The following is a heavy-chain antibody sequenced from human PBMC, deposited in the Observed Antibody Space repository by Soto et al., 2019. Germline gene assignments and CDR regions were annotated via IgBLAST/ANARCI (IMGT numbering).Heavy chain of an antibody. CDR1: GFSLTTTGVG. CDR2: IYWDDDK. CDR3: AHRAVLCSGGTCYSHPFDF. J-gene: IGHJ4*02. Sequence: QITLKESGPTLVKPTQTLTLTCTFSGFSLTTTGVGVGWIRQPPGKALEWLAIIYWDDDKRYSPSLKSRLTITKDTSKNQVVLTMTKMDPVDTATYFCAHRAVLCSGGTCYSHPFDFWGQGTLVTVSS. D-gene: IGHD2-15*01. V-gene: IGHV2-5*02.